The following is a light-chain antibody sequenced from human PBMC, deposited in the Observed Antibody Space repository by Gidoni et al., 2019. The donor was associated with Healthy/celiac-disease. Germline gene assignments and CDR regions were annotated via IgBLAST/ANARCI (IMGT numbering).Light chain of an antibody. CDR1: QSVLYSSNNKNY. J-gene: IGKJ1*01. CDR2: WAS. V-gene: IGKV4-1*01. Sequence: IVMTPSPDSLAVSLGERATINCKSSQSVLYSSNNKNYLAWYQQKPGQPPKLLMYWASTRESGVPDRFSGSGSGTDFTLTSSSLQAEDVAVYYCQQYYSTPETFGQGTKVEIK. CDR3: QQYYSTPET.